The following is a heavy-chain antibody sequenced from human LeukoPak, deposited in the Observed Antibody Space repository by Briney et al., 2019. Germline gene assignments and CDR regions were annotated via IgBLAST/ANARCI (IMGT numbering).Heavy chain of an antibody. Sequence: GGSLRLSCAASGFTVSSNYMSWVRQAPGKGLEWVSVIYSGGSTYYADSVKGRFTISRDNSKNTLYLQMNSLRAEDTAAYYCARSASRITMVRGYGMDVWGQGTTVTVSS. CDR2: IYSGGST. CDR3: ARSASRITMVRGYGMDV. CDR1: GFTVSSNY. V-gene: IGHV3-53*01. D-gene: IGHD3-10*01. J-gene: IGHJ6*02.